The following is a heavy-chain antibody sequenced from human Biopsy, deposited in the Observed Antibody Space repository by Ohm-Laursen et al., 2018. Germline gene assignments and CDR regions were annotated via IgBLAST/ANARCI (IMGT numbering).Heavy chain of an antibody. D-gene: IGHD7-27*01. V-gene: IGHV3-30*18. CDR2: ISDDGRNK. J-gene: IGHJ4*02. CDR1: GFSFSSYG. CDR3: LKDLRNNNWGVEN. Sequence: SLSLSCSASGFSFSSYGMHWVRQAPGKGLEWVAVISDDGRNKYYIDSVRVRFTISRDNSKNSLYLQMINLRAEDSAVFYCLKDLRNNNWGVENWGQGTLVTVSS.